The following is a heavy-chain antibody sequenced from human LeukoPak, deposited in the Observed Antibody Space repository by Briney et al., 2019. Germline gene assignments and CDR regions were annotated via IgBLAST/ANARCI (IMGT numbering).Heavy chain of an antibody. J-gene: IGHJ6*03. D-gene: IGHD3-10*01. CDR2: ISSGSGYT. Sequence: GGSLRLSCAASGFTFSSYSMNWVRQAPGKGPEWVSSISSGSGYTYYTDSVKGRFTISRDNAKNSLYLQMDSLRADDTAVYYCARDGTSYGSGSYNYHYYYMDVWGKGTTVTVSS. CDR1: GFTFSSYS. CDR3: ARDGTSYGSGSYNYHYYYMDV. V-gene: IGHV3-21*01.